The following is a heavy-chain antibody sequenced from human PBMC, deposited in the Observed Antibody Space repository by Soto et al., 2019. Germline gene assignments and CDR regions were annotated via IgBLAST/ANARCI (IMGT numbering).Heavy chain of an antibody. V-gene: IGHV3-33*01. Sequence: QVQLVESGGGVVQPGRSLRLSCAASGFTFSSYGMHWVRQAPGKGLEWVAVIWYDGSNKYYADSVKGQFTISRDNSKNTLYLQMNSLRAEDTAVYYCARGDSSGWMDLDYWGQGTLVTVSS. D-gene: IGHD6-19*01. CDR3: ARGDSSGWMDLDY. J-gene: IGHJ4*02. CDR2: IWYDGSNK. CDR1: GFTFSSYG.